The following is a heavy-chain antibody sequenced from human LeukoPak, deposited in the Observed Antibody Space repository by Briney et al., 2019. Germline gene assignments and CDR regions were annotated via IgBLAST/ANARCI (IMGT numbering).Heavy chain of an antibody. V-gene: IGHV3-20*04. CDR2: INWNGGST. CDR3: ARGGGYYDSSGYHDAFDI. D-gene: IGHD3-22*01. J-gene: IGHJ3*02. CDR1: GFTFDDYG. Sequence: PGGSLRLSCAASGFTFDDYGMSWVRQAPGKGLEWVSGINWNGGSTGYADSVKGRFTISRDNAKNSLYLQMNSLRAEDTALYYCARGGGYYDSSGYHDAFDIWGQGTMVTASS.